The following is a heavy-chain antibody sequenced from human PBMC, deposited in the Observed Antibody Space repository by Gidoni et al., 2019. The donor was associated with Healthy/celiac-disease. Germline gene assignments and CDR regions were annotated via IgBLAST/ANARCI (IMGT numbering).Heavy chain of an antibody. Sequence: QVQLVQSGAEVKKPGSSEKVSCKASGGSFSSYAISWVRQAPGQGLEWMGGIITIFGTANYSQKFQGRGTITADESTSTAYMELSSLRSEDTAVYYCARDKTAASGWFDLWGQGTLVTVSS. D-gene: IGHD6-13*01. CDR3: ARDKTAASGWFDL. V-gene: IGHV1-69*01. J-gene: IGHJ5*02. CDR2: IITIFGTA. CDR1: GGSFSSYA.